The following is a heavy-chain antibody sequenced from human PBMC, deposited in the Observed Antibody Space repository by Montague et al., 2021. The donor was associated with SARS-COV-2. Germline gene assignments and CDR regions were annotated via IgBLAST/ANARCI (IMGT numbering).Heavy chain of an antibody. CDR1: GFTFSSYA. V-gene: IGHV3-23*01. Sequence: SLRLSCVASGFTFSSYAMSWVRQAPGKGLEWVSAISGSFGSPYYXYSXHVLFTISRDNSKNTLYLQMNSLRAEATAVSYCAKVGSSWYHGYYYGMDVWGQGTTVTVSS. J-gene: IGHJ6*02. CDR3: AKVGSSWYHGYYYGMDV. CDR2: ISGSFGSP. D-gene: IGHD6-13*01.